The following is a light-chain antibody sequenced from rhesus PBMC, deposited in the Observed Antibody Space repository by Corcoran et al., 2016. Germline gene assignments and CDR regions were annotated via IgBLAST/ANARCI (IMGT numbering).Light chain of an antibody. CDR1: QSVSSN. CDR3: QQYSDWPLT. V-gene: IGKV3-42*03. Sequence: EIEMTQSPATLSLSPGERATLSCRASQSVSSNLAWYQQIPGQAPKLLIYDLSRRATGIPDRFSGGGSGTDFTVTISSLEPEDFAVYYCQQYSDWPLTFGGGTKVEI. J-gene: IGKJ4*01. CDR2: DLS.